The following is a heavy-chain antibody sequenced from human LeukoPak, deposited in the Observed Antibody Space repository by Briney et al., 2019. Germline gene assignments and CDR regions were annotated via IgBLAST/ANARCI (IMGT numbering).Heavy chain of an antibody. CDR3: ARQTDRYCTNGVCYLMTPGLGYFQH. CDR1: GGSISSSSYY. V-gene: IGHV4-61*02. Sequence: PSETLSLTCTVSGGSISSSSYYWSWIRQPAGKGLKWIGRIYTSGSTNYNPSLKSRVTMSVDTSKNQFSLKLSSVTAADTAVYYCARQTDRYCTNGVCYLMTPGLGYFQHWGQGTLVTVSS. J-gene: IGHJ1*01. CDR2: IYTSGST. D-gene: IGHD2-8*01.